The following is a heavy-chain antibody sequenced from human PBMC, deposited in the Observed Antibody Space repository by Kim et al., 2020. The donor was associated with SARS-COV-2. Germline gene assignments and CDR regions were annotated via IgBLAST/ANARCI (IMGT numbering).Heavy chain of an antibody. Sequence: EGSLRLSCAASGFTFRTYAMTWVRQAPGKGLEWVSTISGSGGSTTYADSVRGRFIVSRDNSENTLYLQMNSLRADDTAVYYCAKDATRNYDSGSYYDYWGQGTLVTVSS. J-gene: IGHJ4*02. CDR2: ISGSGGST. V-gene: IGHV3-23*01. CDR3: AKDATRNYDSGSYYDY. CDR1: GFTFRTYA. D-gene: IGHD3-10*01.